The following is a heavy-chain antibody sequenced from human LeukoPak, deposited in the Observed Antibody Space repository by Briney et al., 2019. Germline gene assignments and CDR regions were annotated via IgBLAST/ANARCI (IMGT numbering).Heavy chain of an antibody. D-gene: IGHD1-20*01. V-gene: IGHV5-51*04. CDR1: GYSFSSYW. J-gene: IGHJ5*02. CDR2: IYPGDSDT. Sequence: GESLKISCKGSGYSFSSYWIGWVRQMPGKGLEWMGIIYPGDSDTRYSPSFQGQVTISADKPISTAYLQWSSLKASDTAMYYCARSSITGILINWFDPWGQGTLVTVSS. CDR3: ARSSITGILINWFDP.